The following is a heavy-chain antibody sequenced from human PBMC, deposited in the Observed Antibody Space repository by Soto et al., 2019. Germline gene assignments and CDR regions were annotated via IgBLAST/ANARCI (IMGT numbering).Heavy chain of an antibody. CDR3: ARGINGSPAHWFDP. CDR1: GGSISSSSYY. D-gene: IGHD2-8*01. CDR2: IYHSGSA. Sequence: NPSETLSLTCTVSGGSISSSSYYWGWIRQPPGQGLEWIGSIYHSGSAFYNPSLKTRVTISVDTSKNQFSLNLSSVTAADTAMYYCARGINGSPAHWFDPWGQGTLVTVSS. V-gene: IGHV4-39*01. J-gene: IGHJ5*02.